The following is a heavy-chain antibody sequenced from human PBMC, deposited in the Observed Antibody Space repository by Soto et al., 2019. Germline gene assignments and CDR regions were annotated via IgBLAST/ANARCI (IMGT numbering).Heavy chain of an antibody. CDR2: INHSGST. CDR1: GGSFSGYY. J-gene: IGHJ4*02. CDR3: ARYVWGSYRLLEY. D-gene: IGHD3-16*02. Sequence: QVQLQQWGAGLLKPSETLSLTCAVYGGSFSGYYWSWIRQPPGKGLEWIGEINHSGSTNYNPSLKSRVTISVDTSKNQFSLKLSSVSAAHTAVYYCARYVWGSYRLLEYWGQGTLVTVSS. V-gene: IGHV4-34*01.